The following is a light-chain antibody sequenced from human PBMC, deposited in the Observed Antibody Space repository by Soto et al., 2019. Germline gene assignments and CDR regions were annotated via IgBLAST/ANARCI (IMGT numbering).Light chain of an antibody. CDR1: QSVSSSS. Sequence: EIVLTQSPGTLSLFPGERATLSCRASQSVSSSSLAWYQQKPGQAPRLLIYGASSRATGIPDRFSGSGSGTDFTLTISRLEPEDFAVYYCQQHNDWPTFGQGTRLEIK. J-gene: IGKJ5*01. V-gene: IGKV3-20*01. CDR3: QQHNDWPT. CDR2: GAS.